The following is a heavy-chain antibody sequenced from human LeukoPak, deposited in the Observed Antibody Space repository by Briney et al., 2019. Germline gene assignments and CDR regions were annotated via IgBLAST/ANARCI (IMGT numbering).Heavy chain of an antibody. Sequence: GGSLRLSCAASGFTFSSYWMSWVRQAPGKGLEWVANIKQDGSEKYYVDSVKGRITISRDNAKNSLYLQMNSLRAEDTAVYYCARSMVRGVMALTYYFDYWGQGTLVTVSS. CDR2: IKQDGSEK. CDR3: ARSMVRGVMALTYYFDY. J-gene: IGHJ4*02. CDR1: GFTFSSYW. D-gene: IGHD3-10*01. V-gene: IGHV3-7*01.